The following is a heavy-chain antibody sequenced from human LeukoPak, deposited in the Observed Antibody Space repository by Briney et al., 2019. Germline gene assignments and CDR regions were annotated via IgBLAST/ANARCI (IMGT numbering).Heavy chain of an antibody. CDR2: IWYDGGNK. Sequence: GGSLRLSCAASGFTLSSYWMSWVRQAPGKGLEGLAFIWYDGGNKYYADSVKGRFTISRDNSKNAVYLQMDSLRAEDTAIYYCAKDHGGNSWYYFDFWGQGTLVTVSS. CDR3: AKDHGGNSWYYFDF. CDR1: GFTLSSYW. V-gene: IGHV3-30*02. J-gene: IGHJ4*02. D-gene: IGHD4-23*01.